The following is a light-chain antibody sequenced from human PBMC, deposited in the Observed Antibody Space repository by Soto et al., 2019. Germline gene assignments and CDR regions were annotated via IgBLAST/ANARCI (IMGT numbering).Light chain of an antibody. CDR3: RSYTSSSTVV. CDR2: DVS. Sequence: QSALTQPASVSGSPGQSITISCTGTSSDGGGYNYVSWYQQHPGKAPKLMLYDVSNRPSGVSNRFSGSKSGNTASLTISGLQAEDEADYYCRSYTSSSTVVFGGGTKLTVL. V-gene: IGLV2-14*01. J-gene: IGLJ2*01. CDR1: SSDGGGYNY.